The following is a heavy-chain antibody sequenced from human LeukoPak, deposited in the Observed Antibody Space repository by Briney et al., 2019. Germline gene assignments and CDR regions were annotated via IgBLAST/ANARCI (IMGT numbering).Heavy chain of an antibody. Sequence: SETLSLTCTVSGGSISSYYWSWIRQPAGKGLEWIGRIHTTGSTNYNPSLNSRVTMSLDTSKNQFSLKLTSVTAADTAVYFCATRIGGGTSYYFDYWGQGSLSPSPQ. V-gene: IGHV4-4*07. CDR2: IHTTGST. D-gene: IGHD6-6*01. J-gene: IGHJ4*02. CDR3: ATRIGGGTSYYFDY. CDR1: GGSISSYY.